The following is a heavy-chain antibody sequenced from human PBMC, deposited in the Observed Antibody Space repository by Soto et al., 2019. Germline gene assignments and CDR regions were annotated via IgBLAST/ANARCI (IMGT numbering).Heavy chain of an antibody. Sequence: ASVKVSCKASGYTFTSYGISWVRQAPGQGLEWMAWISVYNGNTNYAQKLQGRVTLTTDTSTSTAYMELRSLRSHDTAVYYCARSHSYGYYFDYWGQGTLVTVSS. CDR1: GYTFTSYG. J-gene: IGHJ4*02. CDR3: ARSHSYGYYFDY. CDR2: ISVYNGNT. V-gene: IGHV1-18*04. D-gene: IGHD5-18*01.